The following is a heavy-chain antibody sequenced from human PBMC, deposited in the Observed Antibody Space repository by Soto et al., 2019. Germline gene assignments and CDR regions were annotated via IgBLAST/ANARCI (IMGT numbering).Heavy chain of an antibody. D-gene: IGHD5-18*01. CDR1: GYTFSDYA. V-gene: IGHV1-3*01. CDR2: IHVRNGNR. CDR3: ARAHDVDTAMAYTFDY. J-gene: IGHJ4*02. Sequence: ASGKVSCKASGYTFSDYAMHWVRQAPGQALECMAWIHVRNGNRVYPRKLQRRAPISWDTSATSAYLDLSSLTSEDTAVYFCARAHDVDTAMAYTFDYWGQGTLVTVSS.